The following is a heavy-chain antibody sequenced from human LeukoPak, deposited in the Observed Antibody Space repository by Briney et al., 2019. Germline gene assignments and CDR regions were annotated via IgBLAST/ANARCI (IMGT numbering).Heavy chain of an antibody. CDR3: ASAALEAPRFDP. Sequence: SETLSLTCTVSGGSVSSGSYYWSWIRQPPGKGLEWIGYIYYSGSTNYNPSLKSRVTISVDTSKNQFSLKLSSVTAADTAVYYCASAALEAPRFDPWGQGTLVTVPS. J-gene: IGHJ5*02. CDR2: IYYSGST. V-gene: IGHV4-61*01. D-gene: IGHD1-1*01. CDR1: GGSVSSGSYY.